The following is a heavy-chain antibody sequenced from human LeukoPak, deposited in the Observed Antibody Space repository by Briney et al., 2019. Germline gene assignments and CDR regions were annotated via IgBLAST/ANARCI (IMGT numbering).Heavy chain of an antibody. D-gene: IGHD4-17*01. CDR1: GYTFTSYG. Sequence: GASVKVSCKASGYTFTSYGISWVRQAPGQGLEWMGWISAYNGNSNYAQKLQGRVTMTTDTSTSTAYMELRSLRSDDTAVYYCARDDGSYGDYYSDIWGQGTMVTVSS. J-gene: IGHJ3*02. CDR2: ISAYNGNS. CDR3: ARDDGSYGDYYSDI. V-gene: IGHV1-18*01.